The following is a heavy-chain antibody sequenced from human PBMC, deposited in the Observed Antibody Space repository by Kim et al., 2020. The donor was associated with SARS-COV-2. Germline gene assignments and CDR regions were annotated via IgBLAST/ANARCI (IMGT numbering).Heavy chain of an antibody. J-gene: IGHJ6*02. CDR2: IWYDGSNK. Sequence: GGSLRLSCAASGFTFSSYGMHWVRQAPGKGLEWVAVIWYDGSNKYYADSVKGRFTISRDNSKNTLYLQMNSLRAEDTAVYYCARDPGQYQLQLYYYYGMDVWGQGTTVTVSS. CDR1: GFTFSSYG. CDR3: ARDPGQYQLQLYYYYGMDV. D-gene: IGHD2-2*01. V-gene: IGHV3-33*01.